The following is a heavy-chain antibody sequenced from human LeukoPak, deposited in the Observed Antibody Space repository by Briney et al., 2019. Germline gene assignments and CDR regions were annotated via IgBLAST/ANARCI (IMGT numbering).Heavy chain of an antibody. D-gene: IGHD3-22*01. V-gene: IGHV1-2*02. Sequence: GASVKVSCKASGYTFTGYYMHWVRQAPGQGLEWMGWINPNSGGTNYAQKFQGRVTITRDTSISTAYMELSRLRSDDTAVYYCARAGRALYYDSSGFNFDYWGQGTLVTVSS. CDR1: GYTFTGYY. CDR2: INPNSGGT. J-gene: IGHJ4*02. CDR3: ARAGRALYYDSSGFNFDY.